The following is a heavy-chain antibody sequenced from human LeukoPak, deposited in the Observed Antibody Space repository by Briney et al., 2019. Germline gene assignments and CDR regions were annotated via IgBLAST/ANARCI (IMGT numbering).Heavy chain of an antibody. V-gene: IGHV4-30-4*07. CDR1: GGSISSGGYS. CDR2: IYYSGST. J-gene: IGHJ4*02. Sequence: SETLSLTCAVSGGSISSGGYSWSWIRQPPGKGLEWIGYIYYSGSTYYNPSLKSRVTISVDTSKNQFSLKLSSVTAADTAVYYCARVGGCSGGSCYSVDRDYWGQGTLVTVSS. CDR3: ARVGGCSGGSCYSVDRDY. D-gene: IGHD2-15*01.